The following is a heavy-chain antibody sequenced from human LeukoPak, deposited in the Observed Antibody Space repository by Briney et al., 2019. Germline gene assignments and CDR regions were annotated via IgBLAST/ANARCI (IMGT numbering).Heavy chain of an antibody. V-gene: IGHV4-61*01. J-gene: IGHJ5*02. CDR2: IFHTGTT. D-gene: IGHD2/OR15-2a*01. CDR1: GGSVSSGNFH. Sequence: PSETLSLTCTVSGGSVSSGNFHWSWIRQPPGKGLEWIGYIFHTGTTNYDPSLKSRVTISIDTSKSQFSLRLTSVTAADTAMYFCARRAQNNDWFDPWGQGTLVTVSS. CDR3: ARRAQNNDWFDP.